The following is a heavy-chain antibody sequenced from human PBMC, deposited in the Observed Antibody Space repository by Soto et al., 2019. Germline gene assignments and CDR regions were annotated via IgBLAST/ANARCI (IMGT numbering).Heavy chain of an antibody. Sequence: SVKVSCKASGGTFSSYAISWVRQAPGQGLEWMGGIIPIFGTANYAQKFQGRVTITADESTSTAYMELSSLRSEDTAVYYCARDAIAARLIFWFDPWGQGTLVNVSS. CDR3: ARDAIAARLIFWFDP. J-gene: IGHJ5*02. CDR1: GGTFSSYA. D-gene: IGHD6-6*01. V-gene: IGHV1-69*13. CDR2: IIPIFGTA.